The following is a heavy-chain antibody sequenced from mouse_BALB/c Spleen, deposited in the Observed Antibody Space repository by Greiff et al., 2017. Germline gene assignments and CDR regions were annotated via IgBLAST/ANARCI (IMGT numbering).Heavy chain of an antibody. V-gene: IGHV5-4*02. J-gene: IGHJ4*01. Sequence: EVQLVESGGGLVKPGGSLKLSCAASGFTFSDYYMYWVRQTPEKRLEWVATISDGGSYTYYPDSVKGRFTISRDNAKNNLYLQMSSLKSEDTAMYYCARDGGAMDYWGQGTTLTVSS. CDR3: ARDGGAMDY. CDR2: ISDGGSYT. CDR1: GFTFSDYY.